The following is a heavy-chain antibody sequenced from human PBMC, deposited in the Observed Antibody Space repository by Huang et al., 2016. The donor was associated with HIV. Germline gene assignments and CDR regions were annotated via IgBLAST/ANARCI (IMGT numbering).Heavy chain of an antibody. CDR3: TAGDFGDYEPLDY. J-gene: IGHJ4*02. Sequence: QVQMIQSGPDVKKPGASVTVSCRVVSGYPLSELARNWGRQAPGKGLERMGGLEPEKGEIVDAKKFQGRVTMTEDTSTDTAYLEMRNLRSEDTAMYFCTAGDFGDYEPLDYWGQGTLITVTS. D-gene: IGHD4-17*01. V-gene: IGHV1-24*01. CDR1: GYPLSELA. CDR2: LEPEKGEI.